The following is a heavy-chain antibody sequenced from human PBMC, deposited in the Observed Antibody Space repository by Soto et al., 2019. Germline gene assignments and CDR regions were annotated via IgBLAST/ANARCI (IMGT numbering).Heavy chain of an antibody. CDR1: GFTFDDYG. D-gene: IGHD3-3*01. J-gene: IGHJ4*02. CDR3: ARLGGNGYYAGSVY. CDR2: INRNGGSL. Sequence: PGGSLRLSCAASGFTFDDYGMNWVRQAPGKGLEWVSGINRNGGSLGYADSVKGRFTISTDNVKNSLYLQMNSLRAEDTALYYCARLGGNGYYAGSVYWGQGT. V-gene: IGHV3-20*04.